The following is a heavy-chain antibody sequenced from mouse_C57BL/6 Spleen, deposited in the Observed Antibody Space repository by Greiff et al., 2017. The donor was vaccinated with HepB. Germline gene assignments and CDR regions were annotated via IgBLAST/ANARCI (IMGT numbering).Heavy chain of an antibody. J-gene: IGHJ4*01. V-gene: IGHV1-50*01. CDR1: GYTFTSYW. Sequence: VQLQQPGAELVKPGASVKLSCKASGYTFTSYWMQWVKQRPGQGLEWIGEIDPSDSDTNYNQKFKGKATLTVDTSSSTAYMQLSSLTSEDSAVYYCALLRPYYYAMDYWGQGTSVTVSS. CDR3: ALLRPYYYAMDY. D-gene: IGHD1-1*01. CDR2: IDPSDSDT.